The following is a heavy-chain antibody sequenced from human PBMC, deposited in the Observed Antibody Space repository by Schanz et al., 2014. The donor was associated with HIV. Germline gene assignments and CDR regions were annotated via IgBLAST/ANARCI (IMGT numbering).Heavy chain of an antibody. CDR2: INPNSGGT. CDR3: AIPSSGWSTFDY. CDR1: GSTFPDLD. V-gene: IGHV1-2*02. D-gene: IGHD6-19*01. J-gene: IGHJ4*02. Sequence: QVQLVQSGAEVKRPGASVTVSCTAAGSTFPDLDVNWVRQAPGQGLEWMGWINPNSGGTNFAQKFQGRVTLTRDTSITTAYMELTTLRSDDTALYYCAIPSSGWSTFDYWGQGTLVTVSS.